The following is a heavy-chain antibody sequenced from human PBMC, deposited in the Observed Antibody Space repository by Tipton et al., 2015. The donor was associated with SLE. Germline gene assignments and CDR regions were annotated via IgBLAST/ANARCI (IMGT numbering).Heavy chain of an antibody. D-gene: IGHD6-13*01. CDR1: GGSISSGSYY. CDR3: ARERSIVAAVDY. Sequence: LRLSCTVSGGSISSGSYYWSWIRQPAGKGLEWIGYIYTSGSTNYNPSLKSRVTISVDTSKNQFSLKLSSVTATDTAVYYCARERSIVAAVDYWGQGTLVTVSS. CDR2: IYTSGST. J-gene: IGHJ4*02. V-gene: IGHV4-61*09.